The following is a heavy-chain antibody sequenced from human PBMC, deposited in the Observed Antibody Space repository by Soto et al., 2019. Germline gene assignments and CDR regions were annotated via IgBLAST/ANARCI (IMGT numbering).Heavy chain of an antibody. D-gene: IGHD2-15*01. J-gene: IGHJ4*02. V-gene: IGHV3-23*01. CDR3: AKDPERYCSGGSCYRGGNDY. CDR2: ISGSGGST. Sequence: EVQLLESGGGLVQPGGSLRLSCAASGFTFSSYARSWVRQAPGKGLEWVSAISGSGGSTYYADSVKGRFTISRDNSKNQLYLQMNSLRAEDTAVYYCAKDPERYCSGGSCYRGGNDYWGQGTLVTVSS. CDR1: GFTFSSYA.